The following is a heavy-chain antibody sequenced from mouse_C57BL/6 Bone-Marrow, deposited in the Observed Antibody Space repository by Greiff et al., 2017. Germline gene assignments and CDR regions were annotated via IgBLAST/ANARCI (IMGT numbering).Heavy chain of an antibody. CDR1: GYTFTSYW. CDR2: IDPSDSYT. Sequence: QVQLQQPGAELVKPGASVKLSCKASGYTFTSYWMQWVKQRPGQGLEWIGEIDPSDSYTNYNQKFKGKATLTVDTSSSTAYMQLSSLTSEDSAVYYCARKASYGCSCPFPYWGQGTLVTVSA. J-gene: IGHJ3*01. CDR3: ARKASYGCSCPFPY. V-gene: IGHV1-50*01. D-gene: IGHD1-1*01.